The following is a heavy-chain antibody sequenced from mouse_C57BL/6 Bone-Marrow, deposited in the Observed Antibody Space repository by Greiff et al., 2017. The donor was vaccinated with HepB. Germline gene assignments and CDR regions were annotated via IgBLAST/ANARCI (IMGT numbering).Heavy chain of an antibody. CDR1: GYTFTSYW. D-gene: IGHD1-1*01. CDR3: ARSLSGSSYYYDMDY. Sequence: QVQLQQPGAELVKPGASVKLSCKASGYTFTSYWMHWVKQRPGQGLEWIGMIHPNSGSTNYNEKFKSKATLTVDKSSSTAYMQLSSLTSEDSAVYYCARSLSGSSYYYDMDYWGQGTSVTVSS. V-gene: IGHV1-64*01. CDR2: IHPNSGST. J-gene: IGHJ4*01.